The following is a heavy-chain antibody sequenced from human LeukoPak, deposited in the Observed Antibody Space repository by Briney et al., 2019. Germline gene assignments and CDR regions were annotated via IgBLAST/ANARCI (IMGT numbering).Heavy chain of an antibody. D-gene: IGHD3-10*01. J-gene: IGHJ4*02. Sequence: GGSLRLSCAASGFTFSSYAMSSVRQDPGKGLEWVSAISVSGGSTYYADCVNGSLTTSRDNSKNTLYLKMNSVRAEDTAVYYCAKKDGNYYGLGSLDYWGQGTLVTVSS. CDR1: GFTFSSYA. CDR3: AKKDGNYYGLGSLDY. CDR2: ISVSGGST. V-gene: IGHV3-23*01.